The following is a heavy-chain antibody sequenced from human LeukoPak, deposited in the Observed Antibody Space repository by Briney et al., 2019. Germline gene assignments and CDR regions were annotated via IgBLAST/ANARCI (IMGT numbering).Heavy chain of an antibody. CDR1: GYTFTSYD. D-gene: IGHD3-3*01. CDR3: ARGPDYLLRFLDWAPPMDV. J-gene: IGHJ6*03. V-gene: IGHV1-2*02. CDR2: ISPNSGGT. Sequence: SVKVSCKASGYTFTSYDINWVRQAPGQGLEWMGWISPNSGGTNHAQKFQGRVTMTRDRSIRRAYMEVSGLRSDATAVYYCARGPDYLLRFLDWAPPMDVWGKGTAVTVSS.